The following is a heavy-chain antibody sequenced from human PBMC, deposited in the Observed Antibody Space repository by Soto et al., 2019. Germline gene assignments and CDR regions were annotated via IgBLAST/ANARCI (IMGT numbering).Heavy chain of an antibody. CDR1: GGSISSSSYY. CDR3: ARAYSSGWYDYYYYGMDV. D-gene: IGHD6-19*01. V-gene: IGHV4-39*01. CDR2: IYYSGST. Sequence: WENLSLTCTVSGGSISSSSYYWGWIRQPPGKGLEWIGSIYYSGSTYYNPSLKSRVTISVDTSKNQFSLKLSSVTAADTAVYYCARAYSSGWYDYYYYGMDVWGQGTTVS. J-gene: IGHJ6*02.